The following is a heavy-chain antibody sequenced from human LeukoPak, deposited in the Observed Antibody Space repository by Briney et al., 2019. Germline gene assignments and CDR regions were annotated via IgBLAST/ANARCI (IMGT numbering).Heavy chain of an antibody. D-gene: IGHD6-13*01. J-gene: IGHJ2*01. CDR3: ARGGVAAAGPDWYSDL. V-gene: IGHV3-11*01. CDR2: ITSTGSAT. CDR1: GFTFSDYY. Sequence: GGSLRLSCEASGFTFSDYYMRWFRQTPGKGLEWVAYITSTGSATYYADSVKGRFSISRDNAKNSLYLQMNSLRAGDTAVYYCARGGVAAAGPDWYSDLWGRGTLVNVSS.